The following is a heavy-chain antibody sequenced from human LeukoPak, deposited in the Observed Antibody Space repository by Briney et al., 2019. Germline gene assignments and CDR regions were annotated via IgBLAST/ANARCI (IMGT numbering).Heavy chain of an antibody. CDR2: INHSGST. J-gene: IGHJ5*02. CDR3: ARVKVYCSSTSCPLGWFDP. V-gene: IGHV4-34*01. Sequence: SETLSLTCAVYGGSFSGYYWSWIRQPPGKGLGWIGEINHSGSTNYNPSLKSRVTISVDTSKNQFSLKLSSVTAADTAVYYCARVKVYCSSTSCPLGWFDPWGQGTLVTVSS. D-gene: IGHD2-2*01. CDR1: GGSFSGYY.